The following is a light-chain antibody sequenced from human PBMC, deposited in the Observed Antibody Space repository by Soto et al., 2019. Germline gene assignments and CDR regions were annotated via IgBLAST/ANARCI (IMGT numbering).Light chain of an antibody. Sequence: EILMTQSPATLSVSSGERATLSCRASQSIGSNLAWYQQKPGQAPRLLIYGASTRATDIPARFSGSGSGTEFALTISSLQSEDFAVYYCQQYNNWQTFGQGTKVDIK. J-gene: IGKJ2*01. CDR2: GAS. CDR3: QQYNNWQT. V-gene: IGKV3D-15*01. CDR1: QSIGSN.